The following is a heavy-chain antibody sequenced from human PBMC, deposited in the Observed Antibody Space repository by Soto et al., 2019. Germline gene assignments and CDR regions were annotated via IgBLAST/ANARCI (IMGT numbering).Heavy chain of an antibody. Sequence: QVQLVQSGAEVKKPGSSVKVSCKASGGTFSSYAISWVRQAPGQGLEWMGGIIPIFGTANYAQKFQGRVTITADKSTSTAYMELSSLRSEVTAMYYCARDREYGDYVGYWGQGTLVTVSS. CDR3: ARDREYGDYVGY. D-gene: IGHD4-17*01. V-gene: IGHV1-69*06. CDR2: IIPIFGTA. J-gene: IGHJ4*02. CDR1: GGTFSSYA.